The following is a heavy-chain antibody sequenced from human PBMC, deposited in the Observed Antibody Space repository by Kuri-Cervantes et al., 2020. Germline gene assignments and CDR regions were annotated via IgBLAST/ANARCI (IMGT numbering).Heavy chain of an antibody. D-gene: IGHD6-6*01. CDR1: GFTVSSNY. Sequence: GGSLRLSCAASGFTVSSNYMSWVRQAPGRGLEWVSYISSSGSTIYYADSVKGRFTISRDNAKNSLYLQMNSLRAEDTAVYYCARDRVAARLYYYYGMDVWGQGTTVTVSS. V-gene: IGHV3-11*01. J-gene: IGHJ6*02. CDR2: ISSSGSTI. CDR3: ARDRVAARLYYYYGMDV.